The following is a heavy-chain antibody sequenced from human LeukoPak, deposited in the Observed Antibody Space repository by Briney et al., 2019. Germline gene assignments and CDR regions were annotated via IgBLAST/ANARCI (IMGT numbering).Heavy chain of an antibody. V-gene: IGHV1-46*01. Sequence: GASVKVSCKASGYTFTSYYMHWVRQAPGQGLERMGIINPSGGSTSYAQKFQGRVTMTRDTSTSTVYMELSSLRSDDTAVYYCARGPGTMVRGVTYYYYYYMDVWGKGTTVTISS. CDR3: ARGPGTMVRGVTYYYYYYMDV. CDR2: INPSGGST. J-gene: IGHJ6*03. CDR1: GYTFTSYY. D-gene: IGHD3-10*01.